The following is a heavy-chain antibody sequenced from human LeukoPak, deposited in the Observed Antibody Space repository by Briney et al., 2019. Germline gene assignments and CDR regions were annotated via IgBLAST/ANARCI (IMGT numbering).Heavy chain of an antibody. CDR3: ARVNINNWHSCDY. CDR1: GGSISSNNW. V-gene: IGHV4-4*02. Sequence: SETLSLTCAVSGGSISSNNWWGWVRQPPGKGLEWIGEIYHSGSPNYNPSLKSRVTISVDKSRNHFSLNLSSMTAADTAVYYCARVNINNWHSCDYWGQGTLVTVSS. D-gene: IGHD1-1*01. CDR2: IYHSGSP. J-gene: IGHJ4*02.